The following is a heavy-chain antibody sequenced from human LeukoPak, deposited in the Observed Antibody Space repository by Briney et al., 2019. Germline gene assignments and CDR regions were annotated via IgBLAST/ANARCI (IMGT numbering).Heavy chain of an antibody. J-gene: IGHJ4*02. CDR3: ARGKLELRY. Sequence: ASVKVSCKASGYTFSDNYIHWVRQAPGQGLEWMGWINPNSGGTNCAQKFQGRVTMTRDTSISTAYMELSRLRSDDTAVYYCARGKLELRYWGQGTLVTVSS. D-gene: IGHD1-7*01. V-gene: IGHV1-2*02. CDR1: GYTFSDNY. CDR2: INPNSGGT.